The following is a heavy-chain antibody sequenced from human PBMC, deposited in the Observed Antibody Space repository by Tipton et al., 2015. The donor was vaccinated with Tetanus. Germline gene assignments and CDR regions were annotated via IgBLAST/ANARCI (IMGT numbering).Heavy chain of an antibody. Sequence: CAASGFTVSSNYMSWVRQAPGKGLEWVSVIYSGGSTYYADSVKGRFTISRDNSKNTLYLQMNSLRAEDTAVYYCAREGYDSSGYDYWGQGTLVTVSS. V-gene: IGHV3-53*01. D-gene: IGHD3-22*01. CDR3: AREGYDSSGYDY. CDR1: GFTVSSNY. CDR2: IYSGGST. J-gene: IGHJ4*02.